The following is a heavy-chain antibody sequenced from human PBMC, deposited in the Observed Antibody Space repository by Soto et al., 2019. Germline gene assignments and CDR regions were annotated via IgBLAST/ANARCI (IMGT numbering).Heavy chain of an antibody. CDR1: GYSFTMYG. CDR3: ARLIATSADY. Sequence: QVQLVQSEGEVRRPGASVKVSCKASGYSFTMYGITWVRQAPGQGLEWMGWISTYLGTTKYARKFQGRVTMTTDTSTSTAYMDLRTPRSDDTAVYYCARLIATSADYWGQGTLVTVSS. CDR2: ISTYLGTT. D-gene: IGHD3-16*02. V-gene: IGHV1-18*01. J-gene: IGHJ4*02.